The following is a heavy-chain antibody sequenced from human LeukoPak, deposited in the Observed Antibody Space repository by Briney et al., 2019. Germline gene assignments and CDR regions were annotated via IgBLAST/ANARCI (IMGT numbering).Heavy chain of an antibody. CDR2: IIPIFGTA. CDR1: GGTFSSYA. D-gene: IGHD6-19*01. Sequence: SVKVSCKASGGTFSSYAISWVRQAPGQGLEWMGGIIPIFGTANYAQKFQGRVTITADKSTSTAYMELSSLRSEDTAVYYCAREAVARKTDAFDIWGQGTMVTVSS. J-gene: IGHJ3*02. V-gene: IGHV1-69*06. CDR3: AREAVARKTDAFDI.